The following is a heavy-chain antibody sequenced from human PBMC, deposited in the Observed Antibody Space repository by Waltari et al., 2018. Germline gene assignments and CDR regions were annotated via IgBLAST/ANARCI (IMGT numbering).Heavy chain of an antibody. V-gene: IGHV3-21*01. CDR1: GFTFSSYS. J-gene: IGHJ6*02. D-gene: IGHD2-8*01. CDR3: ARANLPIMTHYGMDV. Sequence: EVQLVESGGGLVKPGGSLRLSCAASGFTFSSYSMNWVRQAPGKGLEWVSSISSSSSYIYYADSVKGRFTISRDNAKNSLYLQMNSLRAEDTAVYYCARANLPIMTHYGMDVWGQGTTVTVSS. CDR2: ISSSSSYI.